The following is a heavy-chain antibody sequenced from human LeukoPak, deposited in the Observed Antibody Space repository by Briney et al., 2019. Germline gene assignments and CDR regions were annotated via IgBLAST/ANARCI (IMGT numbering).Heavy chain of an antibody. CDR2: INPNSGGT. V-gene: IGHV1-2*02. Sequence: ASVKVSCKASGYTFTDYYMHWVRQAPGQGLEWMGWINPNSGGTNYAQKFQGRVTMTRDTSVSTAYMEMSRLRSEDTAVYYCARGESGGNYFDYWGQGTLVTVSS. D-gene: IGHD2-15*01. CDR3: ARGESGGNYFDY. CDR1: GYTFTDYY. J-gene: IGHJ4*02.